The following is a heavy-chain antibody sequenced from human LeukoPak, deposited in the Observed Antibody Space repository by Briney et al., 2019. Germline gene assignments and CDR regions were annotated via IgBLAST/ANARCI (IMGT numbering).Heavy chain of an antibody. CDR1: RFTFSSFA. D-gene: IGHD1-26*01. J-gene: IGHJ4*02. CDR2: ISYDGNNK. V-gene: IGHV3-30*04. CDR3: AKEGHSGSYSAY. Sequence: GGSLRLSCAASRFTFSSFAMHWVRQAPGKGLEWVAVISYDGNNKYYADSVKGRFTISRDNSKNTLYLQMNSLRDEDTAVYYCAKEGHSGSYSAYWGQGTLVTVSS.